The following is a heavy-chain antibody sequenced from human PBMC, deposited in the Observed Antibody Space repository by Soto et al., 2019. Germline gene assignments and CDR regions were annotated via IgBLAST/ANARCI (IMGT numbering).Heavy chain of an antibody. Sequence: SETLCLTCTVSGGSISSSSYYWGWIRQPPGKGLEWIGSIYYSGSTYYNPSLKSRVTISVDTSKNQFSLKLSSVTAADTAVYYCARCIAAAGTYYYYYGMDVWGQGTTVTVSS. J-gene: IGHJ6*02. CDR2: IYYSGST. D-gene: IGHD6-13*01. CDR1: GGSISSSSYY. V-gene: IGHV4-39*01. CDR3: ARCIAAAGTYYYYYGMDV.